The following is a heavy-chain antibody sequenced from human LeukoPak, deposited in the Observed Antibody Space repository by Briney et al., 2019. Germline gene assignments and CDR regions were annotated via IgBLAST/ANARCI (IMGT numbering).Heavy chain of an antibody. D-gene: IGHD4-17*01. V-gene: IGHV4-39*01. J-gene: IGHJ4*02. CDR2: GFYSGSA. CDR3: ARLRGAMTPVTSDFDY. Sequence: PSETLFLTCTVSGGSISGSSYYWAWIRQPPGKGLECIGSGFYSGSAYYNPSLKSRVTISVDTSKNQFSLNLSSLTAADTAVYYCARLRGAMTPVTSDFDYWGQGTLVTVSS. CDR1: GGSISGSSYY.